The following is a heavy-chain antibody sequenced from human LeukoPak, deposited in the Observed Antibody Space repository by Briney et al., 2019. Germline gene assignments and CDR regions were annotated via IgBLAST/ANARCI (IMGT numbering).Heavy chain of an antibody. CDR3: AREWDGSGSCLDY. V-gene: IGHV4-59*01. Sequence: PSETLSLTCTVSGGSISSYYWSWIRQPPGKGLEWIGYIYYSGSTNYNPSLKSRVTISVDTSKNQFSLKLSSVTAADTAVYYCAREWDGSGSCLDYWGQGTLVTVSS. J-gene: IGHJ4*02. D-gene: IGHD3-10*01. CDR2: IYYSGST. CDR1: GGSISSYY.